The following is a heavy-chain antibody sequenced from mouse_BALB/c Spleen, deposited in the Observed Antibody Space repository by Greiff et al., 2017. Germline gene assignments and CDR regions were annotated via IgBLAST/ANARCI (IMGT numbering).Heavy chain of an antibody. CDR2: ISSGSSTI. Sequence: EVQLQESGGGLVQPGGSRKLSCAASGFTFSSFGMHWVRQAPEKGLEWVAYISSGSSTIYYADTVKGRFTISRDNPKNTLFLQMTSLRSEDTAMYYCARSFTTAGMDYWGQGTSVTVSS. CDR3: ARSFTTAGMDY. J-gene: IGHJ4*01. V-gene: IGHV5-17*02. CDR1: GFTFSSFG. D-gene: IGHD1-2*01.